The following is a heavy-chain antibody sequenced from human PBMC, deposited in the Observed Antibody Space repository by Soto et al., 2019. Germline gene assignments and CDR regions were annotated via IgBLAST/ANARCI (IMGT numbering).Heavy chain of an antibody. CDR3: ARLEDCTGGAGYSGGYLHH. J-gene: IGHJ1*01. Sequence: GSLRLSCAASGFTFSTYSMNWVRQAPGKGLEWLSYVSSASSSISYADSVKGRFTISRDNANNLLYLQMSSLRAEDTAVYYCARLEDCTGGAGYSGGYLHHWGQRTLVPVSS. CDR1: GFTFSTYS. CDR2: VSSASSSI. D-gene: IGHD2-8*02. V-gene: IGHV3-48*04.